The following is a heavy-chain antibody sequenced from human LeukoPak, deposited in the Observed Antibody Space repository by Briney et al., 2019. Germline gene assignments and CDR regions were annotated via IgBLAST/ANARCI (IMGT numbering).Heavy chain of an antibody. CDR1: GGTFSIYA. CDR3: ARDPNIGVVPAAVPRSYYYYGMDV. Sequence: ASVRVSSKASGGTFSIYAISWVPQAPGQGREWVGRIIPILGIANYAQKFQGRVTITADKYTSTAYMELSSLRSEDTAVYYCARDPNIGVVPAAVPRSYYYYGMDVWGQGTTVTVSS. V-gene: IGHV1-69*04. D-gene: IGHD2-2*01. CDR2: IIPILGIA. J-gene: IGHJ6*02.